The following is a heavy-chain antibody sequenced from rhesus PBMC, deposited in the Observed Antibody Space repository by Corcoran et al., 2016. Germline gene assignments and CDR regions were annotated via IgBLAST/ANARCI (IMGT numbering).Heavy chain of an antibody. J-gene: IGHJ4*01. CDR3: ARHSTATFDY. CDR1: GGSISSSNW. CDR2: IYGSGGST. Sequence: QVQLQESGPAVVKPSETLSLTCAVSGGSISSSNWWSWIRQSPGKGLEWIGGIYGSGGSTEYNPSLKGRVTISTDTSKNQFSLKLSSVTAADAALYYCARHSTATFDYWGQGVLVTVSS. V-gene: IGHV4-93*02. D-gene: IGHD2-27*01.